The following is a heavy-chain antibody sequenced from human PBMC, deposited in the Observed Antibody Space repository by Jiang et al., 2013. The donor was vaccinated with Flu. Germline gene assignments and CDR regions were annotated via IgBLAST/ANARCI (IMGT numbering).Heavy chain of an antibody. CDR3: AREGIWFGFDAFDI. V-gene: IGHV6-1*01. CDR1: NSAA. D-gene: IGHD3-10*01. Sequence: NSAAWNWIRQSPSRGLEWLGRTYYRSKWYNDYTVSVKSRITINPDTSKNQFSLQLNSVTPEDTAVYYCAREGIWFGFDAFDIWGQGTMVTVSS. J-gene: IGHJ3*02. CDR2: TYYRSKWYN.